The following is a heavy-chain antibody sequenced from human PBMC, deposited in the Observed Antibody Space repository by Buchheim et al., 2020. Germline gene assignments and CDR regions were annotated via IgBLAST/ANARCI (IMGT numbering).Heavy chain of an antibody. Sequence: EVQLVESGGGLVQPGGSLRLSCAASGFTFSSSWMSWVRQAPGKGLEWVANIKQDGSGKYYVDSVKGRFTISRDNAKHSLSLQMNSLRAEDTAVYYCARVGAQGDAFDIWGQGT. CDR3: ARVGAQGDAFDI. V-gene: IGHV3-7*01. CDR2: IKQDGSGK. D-gene: IGHD4-17*01. J-gene: IGHJ3*02. CDR1: GFTFSSSW.